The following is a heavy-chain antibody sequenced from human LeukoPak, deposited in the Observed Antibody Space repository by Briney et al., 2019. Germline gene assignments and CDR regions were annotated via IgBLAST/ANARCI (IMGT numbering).Heavy chain of an antibody. D-gene: IGHD4-17*01. CDR1: GFTVSTNY. V-gene: IGHV3-11*04. CDR3: ARETTVTTFSEY. J-gene: IGHJ4*02. Sequence: PGGSLRLSCAASGFTVSTNYMSWVRQAPGKGLEWVSYISSSGSTIYYADSVKGRFTISRDNAKNSLYLQMNSLRAEDTAVYYCARETTVTTFSEYWGQGTLVTVSS. CDR2: ISSSGSTI.